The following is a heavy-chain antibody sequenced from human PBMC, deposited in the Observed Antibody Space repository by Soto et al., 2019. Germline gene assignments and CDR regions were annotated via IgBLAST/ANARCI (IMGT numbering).Heavy chain of an antibody. CDR1: GFTFSSYS. V-gene: IGHV3-21*01. Sequence: EVQLVESGGGLVKPGGSLRLSCAASGFTFSSYSMNWVRQAPGKGLEWVSSISSSSSYIYSADSVKGRFTISRDNAKNSLYLQMNSLRAEDTAIYYCARRDQGAYFQHWGQGTLVTVSS. CDR3: ARRDQGAYFQH. D-gene: IGHD1-26*01. J-gene: IGHJ1*01. CDR2: ISSSSSYI.